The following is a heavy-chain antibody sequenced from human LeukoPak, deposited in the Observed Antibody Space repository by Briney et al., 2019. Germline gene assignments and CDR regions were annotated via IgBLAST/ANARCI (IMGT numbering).Heavy chain of an antibody. CDR3: ARGKYSSSSFDC. CDR2: IRKNSATI. Sequence: GGSLRLSCAASGFTFSDYDMAWARQAPGRGLEWVSFIRKNSATIYYADSVRGRFTISRDNAKNSLYLQMNSLRAEDTAVHYCARGKYSSSSFDCWGQGTLVTVSS. V-gene: IGHV3-48*04. D-gene: IGHD6-6*01. CDR1: GFTFSDYD. J-gene: IGHJ4*02.